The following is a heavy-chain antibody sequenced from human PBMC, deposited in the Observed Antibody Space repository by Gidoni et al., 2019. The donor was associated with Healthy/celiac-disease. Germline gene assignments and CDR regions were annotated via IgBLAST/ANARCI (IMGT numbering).Heavy chain of an antibody. J-gene: IGHJ4*02. D-gene: IGHD5-18*01. CDR3: AKDSIGRGYSYGYFDY. CDR2: ISGSGGST. CDR1: GFTFSSYA. Sequence: EVQLVESGGGLVQPGGSLRLSCAASGFTFSSYAMSWVRQAPGKGLEWVSAISGSGGSTYYADSVKGRFTISRDNSKNTLYLQMNSLRAEDTAVYYCAKDSIGRGYSYGYFDYWGQGTLVTVSS. V-gene: IGHV3-23*04.